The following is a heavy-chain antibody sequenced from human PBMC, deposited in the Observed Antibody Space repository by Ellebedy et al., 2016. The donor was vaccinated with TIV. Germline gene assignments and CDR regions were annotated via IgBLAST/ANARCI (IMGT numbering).Heavy chain of an antibody. J-gene: IGHJ4*02. CDR1: GYTFTNYD. CDR3: ARLRPWELLDY. D-gene: IGHD1-26*01. V-gene: IGHV7-4-1*02. Sequence: AASVKVSCKTSGYTFTNYDMIWVRQAPGQGLEWLGWIDTKTGNPTYAQGFTGRFVFSLDTSVSTAYLQISNLKAEDTAVCYCARLRPWELLDYWGQGTRVTVSS. CDR2: IDTKTGNP.